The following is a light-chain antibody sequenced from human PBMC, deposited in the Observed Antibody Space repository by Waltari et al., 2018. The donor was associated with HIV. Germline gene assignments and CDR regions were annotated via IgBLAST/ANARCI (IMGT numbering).Light chain of an antibody. Sequence: QSALTQPASVSGSPGQSITISCPGTTSDIGEYNYVSWFQHHPAAAPQLIIFEVSNRPSVVSTRFSGAKSGNTASLTVSGLQPEDEADYYCSSYTNKYTWVFGGGTKLTVL. CDR1: TSDIGEYNY. CDR2: EVS. CDR3: SSYTNKYTWV. J-gene: IGLJ3*02. V-gene: IGLV2-14*01.